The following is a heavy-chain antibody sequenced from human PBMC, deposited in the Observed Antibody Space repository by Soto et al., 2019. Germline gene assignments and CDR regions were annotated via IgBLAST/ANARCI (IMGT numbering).Heavy chain of an antibody. CDR2: IIPILGIA. Sequence: QVQLVQSGAEVKKPGSSVKVSCKASGGTFSSYTISWVRQAPEQGLEWMGRIIPILGIANYAQKFQGRVTITADKSTSTAYMELSSLRSEDTAVYYCARDGELLGWFDPWGQGTLVTVSS. CDR3: ARDGELLGWFDP. V-gene: IGHV1-69*08. D-gene: IGHD1-26*01. J-gene: IGHJ5*02. CDR1: GGTFSSYT.